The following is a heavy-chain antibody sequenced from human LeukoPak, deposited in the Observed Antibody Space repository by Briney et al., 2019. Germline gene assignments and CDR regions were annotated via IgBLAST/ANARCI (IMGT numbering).Heavy chain of an antibody. D-gene: IGHD6-13*01. CDR3: ARSAFLVTAPGLYYFDY. CDR2: IYYSGST. CDR1: GGSISSYY. J-gene: IGHJ4*02. Sequence: SETLSLTCTVSGGSISSYYWSWIRQPPGKGLEWIGYIYYSGSTNYNPSLKSRVTISVDTSKNQFSLKLRSVTAADTAVYYCARSAFLVTAPGLYYFDYWGQGTLVAVSS. V-gene: IGHV4-59*08.